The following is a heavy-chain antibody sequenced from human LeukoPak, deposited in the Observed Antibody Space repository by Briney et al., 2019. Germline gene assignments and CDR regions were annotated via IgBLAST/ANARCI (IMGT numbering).Heavy chain of an antibody. CDR3: AKGSSSSSRYYFDY. J-gene: IGHJ4*02. V-gene: IGHV3-23*01. CDR2: ISGSGGST. D-gene: IGHD6-6*01. CDR1: GFTFSSYA. Sequence: GGTLRLSCAASGFTFSSYAMSWVRQAPGKGLEWVSVISGSGGSTYYADSVKGRFTISRDNSKNTLYLQMDSLRAEDTAVYYCAKGSSSSSRYYFDYWGQGTLVTVSS.